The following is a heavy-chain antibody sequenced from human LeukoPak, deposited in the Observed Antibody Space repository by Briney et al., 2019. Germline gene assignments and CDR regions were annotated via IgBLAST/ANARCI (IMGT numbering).Heavy chain of an antibody. V-gene: IGHV3-23*01. D-gene: IGHD1-7*01. CDR2: ISGSGGST. J-gene: IGHJ4*02. Sequence: GGSLRLSCAASGFTFSNYAMSWVRQAPGKGLEWVSGISGSGGSTYYADSVKGHFTISRDNSKDTLYLEMNSLRAEDTAVYYCARGANNWNYRSYFDFGGQGTLVTVPS. CDR1: GFTFSNYA. CDR3: ARGANNWNYRSYFDF.